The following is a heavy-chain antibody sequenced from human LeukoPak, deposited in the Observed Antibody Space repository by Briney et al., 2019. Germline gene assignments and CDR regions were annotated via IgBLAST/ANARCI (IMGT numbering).Heavy chain of an antibody. J-gene: IGHJ3*02. D-gene: IGHD3-16*02. V-gene: IGHV3-21*01. CDR2: ISSRSSYI. Sequence: GGSLRLSCVASGFTFSTYSMNWVRQAPGKGLKWVSSISSRSSYIYYADSGEGRFTISRDNAKNSLYLQMNSLRAEDTAAYYCARVIDLGGVHDAFDIWGQGTMVTVSS. CDR1: GFTFSTYS. CDR3: ARVIDLGGVHDAFDI.